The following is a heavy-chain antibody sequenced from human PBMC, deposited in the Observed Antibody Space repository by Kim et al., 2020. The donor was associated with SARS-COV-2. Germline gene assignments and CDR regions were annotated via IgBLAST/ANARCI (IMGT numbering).Heavy chain of an antibody. CDR3: TRDPSSYDSSGYYGGYFDL. J-gene: IGHJ2*01. Sequence: GGSLRLSCTASGFTFGDYAMSWVRQAPGKGLEWVGFIRSKAYGGTTEYAASVKGRFTISRDDSKSIAYLQMNSLKTEDTAVYYCTRDPSSYDSSGYYGGYFDLWGRGTLVTVSS. CDR1: GFTFGDYA. D-gene: IGHD3-22*01. CDR2: IRSKAYGGTT. V-gene: IGHV3-49*04.